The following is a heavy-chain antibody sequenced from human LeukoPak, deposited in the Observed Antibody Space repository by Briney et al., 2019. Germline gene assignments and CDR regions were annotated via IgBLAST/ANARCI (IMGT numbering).Heavy chain of an antibody. Sequence: ASVKVSCKASGYTFTSYDINWVRQATGQGLEWLGWISAYNGNTNYAQKLQGRVTMTTDTSTSTAYMELRSLRSDDTAVYYCARRYSSGWPFDYWGQGTLVTVSS. CDR3: ARRYSSGWPFDY. V-gene: IGHV1-18*01. D-gene: IGHD6-19*01. J-gene: IGHJ4*02. CDR1: GYTFTSYD. CDR2: ISAYNGNT.